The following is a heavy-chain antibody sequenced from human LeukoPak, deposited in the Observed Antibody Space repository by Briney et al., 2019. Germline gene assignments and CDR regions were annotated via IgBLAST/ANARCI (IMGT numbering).Heavy chain of an antibody. J-gene: IGHJ4*02. CDR1: GFSISSHW. CDR2: LKEDVSAR. Sequence: GGSLRLSCVASGFSISSHWMSWVRQAPGKGLEWVASLKEDVSARNLVDSVKGRFTISTDNAKNSLNLQMNSLRVEDTAVYYCARGPPYGSRSDFLDYWGLGTLVTVST. D-gene: IGHD3-10*01. V-gene: IGHV3-7*01. CDR3: ARGPPYGSRSDFLDY.